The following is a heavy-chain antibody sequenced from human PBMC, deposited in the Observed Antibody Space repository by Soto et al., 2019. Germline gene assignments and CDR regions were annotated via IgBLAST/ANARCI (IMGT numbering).Heavy chain of an antibody. D-gene: IGHD6-13*01. CDR3: ASSNTAAAAFYYYGMDV. J-gene: IGHJ6*02. Sequence: SETLSLTCTVSGGSISSYYWSWIRQPPGKGLEWIGYIYYSGSTNYNPSLKSRATISVDTSKNQFSLKLSSVTAADTAVYYCASSNTAAAAFYYYGMDVWGRGTTVTVSS. V-gene: IGHV4-59*01. CDR2: IYYSGST. CDR1: GGSISSYY.